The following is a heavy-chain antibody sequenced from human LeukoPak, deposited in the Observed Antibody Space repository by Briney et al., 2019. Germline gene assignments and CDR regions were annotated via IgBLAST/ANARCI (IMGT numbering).Heavy chain of an antibody. CDR2: INHSGST. V-gene: IGHV4-34*01. CDR3: ARVRYYYDSSGYSARYYFDY. CDR1: GGSFSGYY. J-gene: IGHJ4*02. Sequence: SETLSLTCAVYGGSFSGYYWSWIRQPPGKGLEWIGEINHSGSTNYNPSLKSRVTISVDTSKNQFSLKLSSVTAADTAVYYCARVRYYYDSSGYSARYYFDYWGQGTLVTVSS. D-gene: IGHD3-22*01.